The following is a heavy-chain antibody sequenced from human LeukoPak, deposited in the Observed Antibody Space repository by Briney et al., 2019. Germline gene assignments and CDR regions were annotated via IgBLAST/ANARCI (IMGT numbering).Heavy chain of an antibody. CDR3: ANVEATAAGYYFDY. D-gene: IGHD6-13*01. J-gene: IGHJ4*02. V-gene: IGHV4-59*01. CDR2: IYYSGST. Sequence: PSETLSLTCTVSGGSISSYYWSWIRQPPGKGLEWIGYIYYSGSTNYNPSLKSRVTISVDTSKNQFSLKLSSVTAADTAVYYCANVEATAAGYYFDYWGQGTLVTVSS. CDR1: GGSISSYY.